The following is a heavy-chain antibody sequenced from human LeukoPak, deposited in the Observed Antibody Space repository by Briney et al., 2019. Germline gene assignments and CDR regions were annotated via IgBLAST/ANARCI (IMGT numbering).Heavy chain of an antibody. CDR2: IYYSGST. Sequence: SETLSLTCTVSGGSISSSSYYWGWIRPPPGKGLEWIGSIYYSGSTYYNPSLKSRVTISVDTSKNQFSLKLSSVTAADTAVYYCASLGDYYGSGSYSVTWGQGTLVTVSS. CDR3: ASLGDYYGSGSYSVT. D-gene: IGHD3-10*01. J-gene: IGHJ5*02. CDR1: GGSISSSSYY. V-gene: IGHV4-39*01.